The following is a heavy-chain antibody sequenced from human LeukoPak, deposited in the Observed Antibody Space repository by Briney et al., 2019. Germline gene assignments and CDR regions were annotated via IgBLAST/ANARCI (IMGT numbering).Heavy chain of an antibody. CDR1: GGSISSGGYY. CDR3: ARAGYCSSTSCYLASDY. J-gene: IGHJ4*02. CDR2: IYYSGST. V-gene: IGHV4-31*03. D-gene: IGHD2-2*01. Sequence: SQTLSLTCTVSGGSISSGGYYWSWIRQHPGKGLEWIGYIYYSGSTYYNPSLKSRVTISVDTSKNQFSLKLSSVTAADTAVYYCARAGYCSSTSCYLASDYWGQGTLDTVSS.